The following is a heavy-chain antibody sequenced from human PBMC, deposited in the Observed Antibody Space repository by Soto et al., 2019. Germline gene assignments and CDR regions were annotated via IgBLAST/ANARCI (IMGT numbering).Heavy chain of an antibody. Sequence: GGSLRLSCAASGFTFDDYAMHWVRQAPGKGLEWVSGISWNSGSIGYADSVKGRFTISRDNAKNSLYLQMNSLGAEDTALYYCAKEAVGHASDYGDYLYYFDYWGQGTLVTVSS. D-gene: IGHD4-17*01. CDR2: ISWNSGSI. J-gene: IGHJ4*02. CDR3: AKEAVGHASDYGDYLYYFDY. V-gene: IGHV3-9*01. CDR1: GFTFDDYA.